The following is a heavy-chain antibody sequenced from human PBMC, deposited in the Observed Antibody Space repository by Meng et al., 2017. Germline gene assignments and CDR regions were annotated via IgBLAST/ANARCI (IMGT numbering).Heavy chain of an antibody. V-gene: IGHV3-21*01. CDR1: GFTFSSYS. CDR3: ARDGLSHGTTVWVFDYYYYGMDV. CDR2: ISSSSSYI. Sequence: GESLKISCAASGFTFSSYSMNWVRQAPGKGLEWVSSISSSSSYIYYADSVKGRFTISRDNAKNSLYLQMNSLRAEDTAVYYCARDGLSHGTTVWVFDYYYYGMDVWGQGTTVTVSS. D-gene: IGHD4-11*01. J-gene: IGHJ6*02.